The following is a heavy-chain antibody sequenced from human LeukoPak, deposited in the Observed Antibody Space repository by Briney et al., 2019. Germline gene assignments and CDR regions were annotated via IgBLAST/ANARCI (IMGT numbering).Heavy chain of an antibody. Sequence: SETLSLTCTVSGGSISSYYWSWLRQPPGKGLEWIGYTYYSGSTNYNPSLKSRVTISVDTSKNQFSLKLSSVTAADTAVYYCAREARTPTYYYGSGSYIHFDYWGQGTLVTVSS. J-gene: IGHJ4*02. CDR2: TYYSGST. CDR1: GGSISSYY. D-gene: IGHD3-10*01. CDR3: AREARTPTYYYGSGSYIHFDY. V-gene: IGHV4-59*01.